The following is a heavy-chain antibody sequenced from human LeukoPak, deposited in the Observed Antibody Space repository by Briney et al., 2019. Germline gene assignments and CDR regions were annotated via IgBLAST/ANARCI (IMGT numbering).Heavy chain of an antibody. CDR2: FSSSSSYI. J-gene: IGHJ1*01. Sequence: PGGSLRLSCAASGFTFSSYSMNWVRQAPGKGLEWVSSFSSSSSYIYYADSVKGRFTISRDNAKNSLYLQMNSLRAEDTAVYYCAMYSSANAREFQGWGQGTLVTVSS. V-gene: IGHV3-21*01. D-gene: IGHD3-22*01. CDR1: GFTFSSYS. CDR3: AMYSSANAREFQG.